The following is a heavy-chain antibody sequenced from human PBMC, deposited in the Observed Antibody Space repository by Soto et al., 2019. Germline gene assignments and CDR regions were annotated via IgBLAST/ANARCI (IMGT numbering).Heavy chain of an antibody. Sequence: QVQRVQSGAEVKKPGASVKVSCKVSGYTLTELSMHWLRQAPGKGLEWMGGFDPEDGETIYAQKFQGRVTMTEDTSTDTAYMELSSLRSEDTAVYYCATNSITTTSVGVWGQGTTVTVSS. D-gene: IGHD3-3*01. CDR1: GYTLTELS. J-gene: IGHJ6*02. V-gene: IGHV1-24*01. CDR2: FDPEDGET. CDR3: ATNSITTTSVGV.